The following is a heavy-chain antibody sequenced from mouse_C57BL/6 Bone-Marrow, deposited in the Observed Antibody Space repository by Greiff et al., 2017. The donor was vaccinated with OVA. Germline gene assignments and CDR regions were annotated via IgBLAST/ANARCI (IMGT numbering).Heavy chain of an antibody. V-gene: IGHV1-26*01. CDR2: INPNNGGT. CDR3: ARGDYDSNYDYFDY. Sequence: EVQLQQSGPELVKPGASVKISCKASGYTFTDYYMNWVKQSHGKSLEWIGDINPNNGGTSYNQKFKGKATLTVDKSSSTAYMELRSLTSEDSAVYYCARGDYDSNYDYFDYWGQGTTLTVSS. CDR1: GYTFTDYY. J-gene: IGHJ2*01. D-gene: IGHD2-5*01.